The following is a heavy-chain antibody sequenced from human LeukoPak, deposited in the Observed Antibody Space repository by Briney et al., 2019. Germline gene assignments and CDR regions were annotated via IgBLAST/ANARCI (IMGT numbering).Heavy chain of an antibody. J-gene: IGHJ3*02. Sequence: GGSLRLSCEASGFSFSTYNMNWVRQAPGQRLEWISSITSSSRYVFYADSVRGRFTISRDNTKNSLYLQIDSLRVEDTAVYYCARVREDYGDYPLEGAFDIWGHGTMVTVSS. V-gene: IGHV3-21*04. CDR3: ARVREDYGDYPLEGAFDI. CDR2: ITSSSRYV. D-gene: IGHD4-17*01. CDR1: GFSFSTYN.